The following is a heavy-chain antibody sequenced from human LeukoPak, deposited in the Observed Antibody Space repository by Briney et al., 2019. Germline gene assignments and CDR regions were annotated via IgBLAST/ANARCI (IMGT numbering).Heavy chain of an antibody. CDR3: TRDRWFGELFYAMDV. V-gene: IGHV3-66*01. D-gene: IGHD3-10*01. CDR1: GFTFSSYW. J-gene: IGHJ6*02. Sequence: PGGSLRLSCAASGFTFSSYWMNWVRQAPGKGLEWVSVIYSGGSTHYADSVKGRFTISRDNSKNTLSLEMNGLRGEDTAVYYCTRDRWFGELFYAMDVWGQGTTVTVSS. CDR2: IYSGGST.